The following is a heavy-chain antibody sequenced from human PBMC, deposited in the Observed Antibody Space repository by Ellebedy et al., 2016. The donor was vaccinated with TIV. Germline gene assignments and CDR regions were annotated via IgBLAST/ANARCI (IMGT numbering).Heavy chain of an antibody. V-gene: IGHV1-18*01. CDR3: SRGYDGSGDSSCFDY. J-gene: IGHJ4*02. Sequence: AASVKVSCKASGYTFTSYGISWVRQAPGQGLEWMGRISAYNGDTNYAQKLQGRVNMTTDTSTSTAYMELRSLRSDDTAVYYCSRGYDGSGDSSCFDYWGQGTLVTVSS. CDR2: ISAYNGDT. D-gene: IGHD3-22*01. CDR1: GYTFTSYG.